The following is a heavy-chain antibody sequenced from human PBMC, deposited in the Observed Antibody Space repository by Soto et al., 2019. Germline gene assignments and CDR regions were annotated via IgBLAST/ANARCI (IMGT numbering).Heavy chain of an antibody. CDR1: GYPVTAYY. Sequence: QLHLVQSGAVVKKPGASVTVSCSASGYPVTAYYMHWVRQAPGRGLQWMGGINPATGAAKYTQTFQGRVTMTRDTSTSTVFVELRGLTSEDTAVFYCASGGGVGVAGSAAFDMWGQGTVVTVSS. D-gene: IGHD3-3*01. CDR3: ASGGGVGVAGSAAFDM. CDR2: INPATGAA. V-gene: IGHV1-2*02. J-gene: IGHJ3*02.